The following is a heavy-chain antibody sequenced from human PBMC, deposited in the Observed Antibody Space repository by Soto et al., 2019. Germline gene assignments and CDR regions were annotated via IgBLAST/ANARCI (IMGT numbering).Heavy chain of an antibody. CDR3: ARQDFLYGDSDY. J-gene: IGHJ4*02. D-gene: IGHD4-17*01. CDR2: IYYSGST. CDR1: GGSISSSSYY. Sequence: QLQLQESGPGLVKPSETLSLTCTVSGGSISSSSYYWGWIRQPPGKGLEWIGSIYYSGSTYYNPSLKSRVTIPVDTSKNQFSLKLSSVTAADTAVYYCARQDFLYGDSDYWGQGTLVTVSS. V-gene: IGHV4-39*01.